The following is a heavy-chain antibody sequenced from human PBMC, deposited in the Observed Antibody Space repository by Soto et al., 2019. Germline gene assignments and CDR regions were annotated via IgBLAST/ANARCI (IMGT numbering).Heavy chain of an antibody. CDR1: GYTITSYA. J-gene: IGHJ4*02. CDR3: ARSIVVVTALDY. CDR2: INAGNGNT. D-gene: IGHD2-21*02. Sequence: QVQLVQSGAEEKKTGASVQVSCKAAGYTITSYAKHWVRQAPGHRLEWMGWINAGNGNTKYSQKFQGRVTITRATSESTGYMELSSLRSEDTAVYSCARSIVVVTALDYWGQGSLVTVSS. V-gene: IGHV1-3*05.